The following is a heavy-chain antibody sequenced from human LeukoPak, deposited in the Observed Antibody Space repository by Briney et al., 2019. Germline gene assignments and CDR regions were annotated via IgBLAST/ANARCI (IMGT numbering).Heavy chain of an antibody. D-gene: IGHD1-7*01. J-gene: IGHJ6*03. CDR2: INPNSGGT. V-gene: IGHV1-2*02. CDR1: GYTFTGYY. CDR3: ASLEGTTIHYYYMDV. Sequence: ASVKVSCKASGYTFTGYYMHWVRQAPGQGLEWMGWINPNSGGTNYAQKFQGRVTMTRDTSISTAYMELSRLRSDDTAVYYCASLEGTTIHYYYMDVWGKGTTVTVSS.